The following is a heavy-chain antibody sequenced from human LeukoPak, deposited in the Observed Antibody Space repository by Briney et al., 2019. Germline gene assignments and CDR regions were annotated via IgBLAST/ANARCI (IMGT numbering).Heavy chain of an antibody. J-gene: IGHJ4*02. D-gene: IGHD6-6*01. Sequence: GESLKISCKGSGYSFTSYWIGWVRQMPGKGLEWMGIIYPGDSDTRYSPSFQGQVTISADKSISTAYLQWSSLKASDTAMYYCASPTSIAARFPGYWGQGTLVTVSS. CDR3: ASPTSIAARFPGY. CDR1: GYSFTSYW. CDR2: IYPGDSDT. V-gene: IGHV5-51*01.